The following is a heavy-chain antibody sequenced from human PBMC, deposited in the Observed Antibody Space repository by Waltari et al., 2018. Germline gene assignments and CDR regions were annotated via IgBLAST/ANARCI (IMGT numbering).Heavy chain of an antibody. J-gene: IGHJ4*02. Sequence: EVQLLESGGGLVQPGGSRRLACAAPGTHFTIFAINWVRRAPGTGLDWVAAITVSDDTFYADSVMGRFTVSRDTSKNTVYLQMNGLRAEDTAIYYCAKPFYNWDDPLHSWGQGTLVAVSS. CDR3: AKPFYNWDDPLHS. D-gene: IGHD1-20*01. CDR1: GTHFTIFA. CDR2: ITVSDDT. V-gene: IGHV3-23*01.